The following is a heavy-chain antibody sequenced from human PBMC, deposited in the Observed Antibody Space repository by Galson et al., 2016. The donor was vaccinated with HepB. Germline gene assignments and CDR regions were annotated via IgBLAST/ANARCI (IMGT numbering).Heavy chain of an antibody. Sequence: SLRLSCAASGFSFSTYGMHWVRQAPGKGPEWVASISYDGSTKWYANSVRGRFTMSRDNSMNTLFLQMDSLRGEHTAVYDCVKDSAYYDFWSRNWYFDLWGRGTLVTVSS. V-gene: IGHV3-30*18. CDR1: GFSFSTYG. J-gene: IGHJ2*01. D-gene: IGHD3-3*01. CDR2: ISYDGSTK. CDR3: VKDSAYYDFWSRNWYFDL.